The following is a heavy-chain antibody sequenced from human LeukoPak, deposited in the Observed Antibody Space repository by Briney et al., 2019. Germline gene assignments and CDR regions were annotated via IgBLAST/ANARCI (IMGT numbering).Heavy chain of an antibody. CDR1: GYTFTGYY. CDR3: ARDKWRLVPAVYYYYYYMDV. D-gene: IGHD2-2*01. V-gene: IGHV1-2*02. J-gene: IGHJ6*03. CDR2: INPNSGGT. Sequence: GASVKVSCKASGYTFTGYYMHWVRQAPGQWLEWMGWINPNSGGTNYAQKFQGRVTMTRDTSISPAYMELSRLRSDDTAVYYCARDKWRLVPAVYYYYYYMDVWGKGTTVTVSS.